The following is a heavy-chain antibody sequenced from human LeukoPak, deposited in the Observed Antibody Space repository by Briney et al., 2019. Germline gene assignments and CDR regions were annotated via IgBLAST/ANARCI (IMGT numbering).Heavy chain of an antibody. Sequence: SETLSLTCTVSGGSISSSSYYWGWIRQPPGKGLEWIGSIYYSGSTYYNPSLKSRVTISVDTSKNQFSLKLSSVTAADTAVYYCARGDYDFWSGYPGGFDPWGQGTLVTVSS. D-gene: IGHD3-3*01. CDR1: GGSISSSSYY. J-gene: IGHJ5*02. CDR2: IYYSGST. CDR3: ARGDYDFWSGYPGGFDP. V-gene: IGHV4-39*07.